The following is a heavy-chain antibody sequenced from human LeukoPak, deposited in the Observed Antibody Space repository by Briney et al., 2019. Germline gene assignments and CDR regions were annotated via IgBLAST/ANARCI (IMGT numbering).Heavy chain of an antibody. D-gene: IGHD5-12*01. V-gene: IGHV1-18*01. J-gene: IGHJ5*02. Sequence: ASVKVSCKASVHTFTSFGISWVRQAPGQGPEWMGWISAYYGNTIYAQKLQGRVTMTTDPSTSTAYMELSSLRSEDTAVYYCARAGRGYSGKNWFDPWGQGTLVTVSS. CDR3: ARAGRGYSGKNWFDP. CDR2: ISAYYGNT. CDR1: VHTFTSFG.